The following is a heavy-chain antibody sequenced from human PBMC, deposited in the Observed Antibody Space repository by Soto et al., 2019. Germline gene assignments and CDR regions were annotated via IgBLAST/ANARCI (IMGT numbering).Heavy chain of an antibody. Sequence: ASVKVSCKASGGTFSSYAISWVRQAPGQGLEWMGGIIPIFGTANYAQKFQGRVTITADESTSTAYMELSSLRSEDTAVYYCAGEKGYCSSTSCYHNWFDPWGQGTLVTVSS. CDR2: IIPIFGTA. V-gene: IGHV1-69*13. J-gene: IGHJ5*02. CDR3: AGEKGYCSSTSCYHNWFDP. CDR1: GGTFSSYA. D-gene: IGHD2-2*01.